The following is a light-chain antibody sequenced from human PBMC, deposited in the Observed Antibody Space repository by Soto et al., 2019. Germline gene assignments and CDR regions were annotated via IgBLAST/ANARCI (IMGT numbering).Light chain of an antibody. J-gene: IGKJ1*01. CDR3: QQTSSTPT. V-gene: IGKV3-15*01. Sequence: EMVRTQSPATLSVSPGERATLACRASQSVGSNLGWYQQKPGQAPRLLIFGASTRATGIPARFSGSGSGTDFTLTISSLQPEDFATYYCQQTSSTPTFGQGTKVDIK. CDR2: GAS. CDR1: QSVGSN.